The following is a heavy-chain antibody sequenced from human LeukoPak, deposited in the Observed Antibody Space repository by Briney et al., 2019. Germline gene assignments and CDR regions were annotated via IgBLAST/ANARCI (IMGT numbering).Heavy chain of an antibody. CDR2: ISSSGSTK. V-gene: IGHV3-48*03. CDR1: GFTFSSYD. J-gene: IGHJ3*02. Sequence: GGSLRLSCAASGFTFSSYDMNWVRQAPGKGLEWVSYISSSGSTKYYADSVKGRSTISRDNAKNSLYLQMNSLRAEDTAVYYCARVTTRAVLDAFDIWGQGTMVTVSS. D-gene: IGHD3-22*01. CDR3: ARVTTRAVLDAFDI.